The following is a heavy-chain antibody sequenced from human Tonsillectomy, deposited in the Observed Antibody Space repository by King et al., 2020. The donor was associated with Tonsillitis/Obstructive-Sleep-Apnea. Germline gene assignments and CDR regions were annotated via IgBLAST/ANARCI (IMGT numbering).Heavy chain of an antibody. D-gene: IGHD6-6*01. Sequence: TLKESGPTLVKPTQTLTLTCTFSGFSLSTSGVGVGWIRQPPGKALEWLALIYWDDDKRYSPSLKSRLTITKDTSKNQVVLTMTNMDPVDTATYYCAHRRGPMVARPFDYWGQGTLVTVSS. J-gene: IGHJ4*02. V-gene: IGHV2-5*02. CDR3: AHRRGPMVARPFDY. CDR1: GFSLSTSGVG. CDR2: IYWDDDK.